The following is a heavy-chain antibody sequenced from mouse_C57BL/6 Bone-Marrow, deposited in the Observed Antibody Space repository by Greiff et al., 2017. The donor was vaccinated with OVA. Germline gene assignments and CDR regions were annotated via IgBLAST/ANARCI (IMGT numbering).Heavy chain of an antibody. D-gene: IGHD3-1*01. CDR2: IHTSDSDT. V-gene: IGHV1-74*01. J-gene: IGHJ4*01. CDR3: ARGYPY. Sequence: QVLLMQPGADLVKPGASVKVSCKASGFTFTSYWMPWVQQTPGQGLEWIGRIHTSDSDTNYNQKFKGKATLTGDKTSSTAYMQLSSLTSEDSAVYYCARGYPYWGQGTSVTVSS. CDR1: GFTFTSYW.